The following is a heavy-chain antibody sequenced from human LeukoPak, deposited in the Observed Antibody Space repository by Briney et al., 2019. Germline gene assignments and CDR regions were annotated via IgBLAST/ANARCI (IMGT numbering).Heavy chain of an antibody. Sequence: GGSLRLSCEASGFSFDDYALHWVRQAPGKGLDWVAGISRNSYNIAYGDSVKGRFTISRDNAKKSLSLQMNSLGTEDTAFYYCAKSRDDGTGYYYDYWGQGVLVTVAS. CDR3: AKSRDDGTGYYYDY. D-gene: IGHD3-9*01. CDR1: GFSFDDYA. J-gene: IGHJ4*02. CDR2: ISRNSYNI. V-gene: IGHV3-9*01.